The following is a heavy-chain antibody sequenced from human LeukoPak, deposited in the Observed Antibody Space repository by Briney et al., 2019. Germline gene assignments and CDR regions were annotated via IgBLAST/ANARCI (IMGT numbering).Heavy chain of an antibody. CDR1: GLTFSSYA. CDR3: AKGGYDYIEIAYFDY. Sequence: GGSLGLSCAASGLTFSSYAMSWARQAPGKGLEWVSAISGSGGSTYYADSVKGRFTISRDNSKNTLYLQMNSLRAEDTAVYYCAKGGYDYIEIAYFDYWGQGTLVTVSS. J-gene: IGHJ4*02. V-gene: IGHV3-23*01. D-gene: IGHD5-12*01. CDR2: ISGSGGST.